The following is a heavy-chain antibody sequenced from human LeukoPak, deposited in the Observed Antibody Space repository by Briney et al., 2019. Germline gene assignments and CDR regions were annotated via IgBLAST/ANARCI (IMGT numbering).Heavy chain of an antibody. CDR2: ISGSGGST. CDR1: GFTFSSYA. Sequence: GGSLRLSCAASGFTFSSYAMSWARQAPGKGLEWVSAISGSGGSTYYADSVKGRFTISRDNSKNTLYLQMNSLRAEDTAVYYCAKVGVYSSSSEGYYYYYYMDVWGKGTTVTVSS. V-gene: IGHV3-23*01. CDR3: AKVGVYSSSSEGYYYYYYMDV. D-gene: IGHD6-6*01. J-gene: IGHJ6*03.